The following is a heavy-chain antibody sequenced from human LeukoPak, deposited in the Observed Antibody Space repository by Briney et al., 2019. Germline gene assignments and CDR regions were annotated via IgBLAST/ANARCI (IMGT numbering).Heavy chain of an antibody. CDR3: ARGTDTAMVTPLDY. Sequence: SVKVSCKASGYTFTSYDINWVRQAPGQGLEWMGRIIPIFGTANYAQKFQGRVTITTDESTSTAYMELSSLRSEDTAVYYCARGTDTAMVTPLDYWGQGTLVTVSS. CDR2: IIPIFGTA. V-gene: IGHV1-69*05. J-gene: IGHJ4*02. CDR1: GYTFTSYD. D-gene: IGHD5-18*01.